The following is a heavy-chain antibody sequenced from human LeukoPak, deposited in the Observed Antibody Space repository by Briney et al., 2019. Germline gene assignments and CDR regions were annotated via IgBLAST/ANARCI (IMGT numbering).Heavy chain of an antibody. CDR3: TTGPPVLRYFDWLATSDY. V-gene: IGHV3-15*01. CDR1: GFTFSNAW. D-gene: IGHD3-9*01. CDR2: IKSKTDGGTT. Sequence: GGSLRLSCAASGFTFSNAWMSWVRQAPGKGLEWVGRIKSKTDGGTTDYAAPVKGRFTISRDDSKNTLYLQMNSLKTEDTAVYYCTTGPPVLRYFDWLATSDYWGQGTLVTVSS. J-gene: IGHJ4*02.